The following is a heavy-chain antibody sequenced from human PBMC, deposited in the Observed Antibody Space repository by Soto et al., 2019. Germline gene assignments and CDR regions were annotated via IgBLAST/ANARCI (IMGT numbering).Heavy chain of an antibody. V-gene: IGHV1-2*04. J-gene: IGHJ6*03. CDR1: GYTFTGYY. Sequence: ASVKVSCKASGYTFTGYYMHWVRQAPGQGLEWMGWINPNSGGTNYAQKFQGWVTMTRDTSISTAYMELSRLRSDDTAVYYCARGTDALRFFSYYYMDVWGKGTTVTV. CDR2: INPNSGGT. D-gene: IGHD2-2*01. CDR3: ARGTDALRFFSYYYMDV.